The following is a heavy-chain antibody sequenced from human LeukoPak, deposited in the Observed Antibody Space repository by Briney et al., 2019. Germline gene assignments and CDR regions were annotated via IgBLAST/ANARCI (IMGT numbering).Heavy chain of an antibody. CDR3: VSFYETY. D-gene: IGHD2/OR15-2a*01. CDR2: ISWNSGSI. J-gene: IGHJ4*02. V-gene: IGHV3-9*01. Sequence: GGSLRLSCAGSGFAFNDYAMHWVRQAPGKGLEWVSGISWNSGSIGYADSVKGRFTISRDNAKNTVYLQMNSLRAEDTAVYYCVSFYETYWGRGTLVTVSS. CDR1: GFAFNDYA.